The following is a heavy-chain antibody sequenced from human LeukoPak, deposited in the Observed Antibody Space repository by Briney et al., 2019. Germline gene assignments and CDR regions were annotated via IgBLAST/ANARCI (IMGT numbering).Heavy chain of an antibody. CDR3: AKNGDRGAYCSGGTCYPYYYYNMDV. V-gene: IGHV3-48*01. Sequence: GGSLRLSCAASGFTFNVYSMNWVRQAPGKGLEWVSFISSSLDSSMYYADSVKGRFTISRDNAKNSLYLQMNSLRAEDTAIYSCAKNGDRGAYCSGGTCYPYYYYNMDVWGKGTTVTISS. D-gene: IGHD2-15*01. J-gene: IGHJ6*03. CDR1: GFTFNVYS. CDR2: ISSSLDSSM.